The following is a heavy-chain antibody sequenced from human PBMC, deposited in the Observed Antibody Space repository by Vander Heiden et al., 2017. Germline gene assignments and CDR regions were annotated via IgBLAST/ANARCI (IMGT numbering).Heavy chain of an antibody. CDR3: ARAIPARSGYCSGGSCTRWRFDP. J-gene: IGHJ5*02. Sequence: VQPAQCRGPAIKPGPSANVSCKASGGALRSHSISQFVQAPAQGLGWMGGIIPILGTANNAQKFQGRVTITADKSTSTAYMELSSLRSEDTAVYYCARAIPARSGYCSGGSCTRWRFDPWGQGTLVTVSS. CDR2: IIPILGTA. CDR1: GGALRSHS. V-gene: IGHV1-69*14. D-gene: IGHD2-15*01.